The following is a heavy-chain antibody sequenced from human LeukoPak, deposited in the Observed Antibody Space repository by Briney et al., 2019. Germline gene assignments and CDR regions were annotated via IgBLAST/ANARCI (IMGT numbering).Heavy chain of an antibody. J-gene: IGHJ4*02. V-gene: IGHV3-48*02. CDR1: GFTLSSYS. CDR3: ARDPYDYGGNSGMRY. CDR2: ISSSSSTI. Sequence: GGSLRLSCAASGFTLSSYSMNWVRQAPGKGLEWVSYISSSSSTIYYADSVKGRFTISRDNAKNSLYLQMNSLRDEDTAVYYCARDPYDYGGNSGMRYWGQGTLVTVSS. D-gene: IGHD4-23*01.